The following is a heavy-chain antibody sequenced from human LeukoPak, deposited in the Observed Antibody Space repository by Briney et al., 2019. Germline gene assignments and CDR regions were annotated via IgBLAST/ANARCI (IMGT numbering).Heavy chain of an antibody. Sequence: GGSLRLSCAASGSTFSSYWMSWVRQAPGKGLEWVANIKQDGSEKYYVDSVKGRFTISRDNAKNSLYLQMNSLRAEDTAVYYCARASRLYCSSTSCSEGRGFDYWGQGTLVTVSS. J-gene: IGHJ4*02. V-gene: IGHV3-7*01. CDR1: GSTFSSYW. CDR3: ARASRLYCSSTSCSEGRGFDY. CDR2: IKQDGSEK. D-gene: IGHD2-2*01.